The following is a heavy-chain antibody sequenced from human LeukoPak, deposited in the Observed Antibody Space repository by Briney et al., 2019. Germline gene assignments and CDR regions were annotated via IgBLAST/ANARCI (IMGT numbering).Heavy chain of an antibody. CDR3: ARELKNYFDY. V-gene: IGHV4-4*07. Sequence: PSETLSLTCSVSGDSMRSYQWSWIRQPAGKGLEWIGRIYTSGSTNYNPSLKSRVTISVDTSKNQFSLKLSSVTAADTAVYYCARELKNYFDYWGQGTLVTVSS. CDR2: IYTSGST. J-gene: IGHJ4*02. CDR1: GDSMRSYQ.